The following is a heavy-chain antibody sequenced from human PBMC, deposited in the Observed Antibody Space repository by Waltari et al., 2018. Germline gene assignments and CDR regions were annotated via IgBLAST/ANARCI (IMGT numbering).Heavy chain of an antibody. D-gene: IGHD2-8*02. CDR3: ARLEDCTGPGGNCYSGDVFALDV. V-gene: IGHV4-34*01. Sequence: QVHLQQWGAGALQPLDTLSLTCAVFGGPLRGYYWGWLRQPPGKGLGGIGEINHAPNRNYNPTPKSRVTMSVNTSKNQFSLKLSSVTAADTGIYYCARLEDCTGPGGNCYSGDVFALDVWGQGTMVTVSS. CDR2: INHAPNR. J-gene: IGHJ6*02. CDR1: GGPLRGYY.